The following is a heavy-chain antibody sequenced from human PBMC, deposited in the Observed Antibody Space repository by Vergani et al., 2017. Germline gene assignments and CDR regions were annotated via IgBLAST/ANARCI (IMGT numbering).Heavy chain of an antibody. Sequence: QVQLVESGGGVVQPGRSLRLSCAASGFTFSSYAMHWVRQAPGKGLEWVAVISYDGSNKYSADSVKGRFTISRDNSKNTLYLQMNSLRAEDTAVYYCARDPGIVGAFDYWGQGTLVTVSS. CDR2: ISYDGSNK. J-gene: IGHJ4*02. CDR1: GFTFSSYA. D-gene: IGHD1-26*01. CDR3: ARDPGIVGAFDY. V-gene: IGHV3-30-3*01.